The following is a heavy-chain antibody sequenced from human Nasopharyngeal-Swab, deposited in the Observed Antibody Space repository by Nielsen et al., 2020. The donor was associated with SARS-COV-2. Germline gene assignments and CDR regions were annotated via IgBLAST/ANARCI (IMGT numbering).Heavy chain of an antibody. Sequence: SVKVSCKASGGTFSSYAISWVRQAPGQGLEWMGGIFPIFGTANYAQKFQGRVTITADKSTSTAYMELSSLRSEDTAVYYCARSRYAGYSYGLGYYYYMDVWGKGTAVTVSS. J-gene: IGHJ6*03. CDR2: IFPIFGTA. CDR3: ARSRYAGYSYGLGYYYYMDV. D-gene: IGHD5-18*01. CDR1: GGTFSSYA. V-gene: IGHV1-69*06.